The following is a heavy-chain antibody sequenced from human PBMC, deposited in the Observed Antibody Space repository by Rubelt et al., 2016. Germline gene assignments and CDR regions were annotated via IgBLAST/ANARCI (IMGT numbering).Heavy chain of an antibody. V-gene: IGHV4-38-2*02. Sequence: QVQLQESGPGLVKPSETLSLTCTVSGYSINSGYYWGWIRQPPGKGLEWIGSIYHSGSTYYNPSLKSRVTISVDTSKNQFSLKLSSVTAADTAVYYCARDDSSGYLNLDYWGQGTLVTVSS. J-gene: IGHJ4*02. CDR2: IYHSGST. CDR3: ARDDSSGYLNLDY. CDR1: GYSINSGYY. D-gene: IGHD3-22*01.